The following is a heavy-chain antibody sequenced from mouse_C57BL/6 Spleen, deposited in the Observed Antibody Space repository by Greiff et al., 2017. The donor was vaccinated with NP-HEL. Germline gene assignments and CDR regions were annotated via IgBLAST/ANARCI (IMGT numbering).Heavy chain of an antibody. CDR1: GYTFTDYY. CDR2: INPNNGGT. J-gene: IGHJ4*01. Sequence: EVQLQQSGPELVKPGASVKISCKASGYTFTDYYMNWVKQSHGKSLEWIGDINPNNGGTSYNQKFKGKATLTVDKSSSTAYMELRSLTSEDSAVYYCARWGIYGTYYYAMDYWGQGTSVTVSS. D-gene: IGHD1-1*01. CDR3: ARWGIYGTYYYAMDY. V-gene: IGHV1-26*01.